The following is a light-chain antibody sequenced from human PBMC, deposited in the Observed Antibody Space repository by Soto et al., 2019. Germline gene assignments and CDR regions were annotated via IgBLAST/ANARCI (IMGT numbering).Light chain of an antibody. CDR2: GNS. Sequence: QSVLTQPPSVSGAPGQRVTISCTGSSSNIGAVYDVHWYQQYPGTAPNLLIYGNSIRPSGVPYRFSGSKSGTSASLAIIGLQAEDEADYYCQSYDSSLSGYVFGTGTKVTVL. CDR1: SSNIGAVYD. J-gene: IGLJ1*01. V-gene: IGLV1-40*01. CDR3: QSYDSSLSGYV.